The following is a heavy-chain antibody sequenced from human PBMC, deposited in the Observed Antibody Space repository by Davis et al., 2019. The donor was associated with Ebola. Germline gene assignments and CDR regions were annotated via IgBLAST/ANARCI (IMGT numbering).Heavy chain of an antibody. CDR2: SYYSGTP. Sequence: SESLSLTCTVSGGSISSYYWSWIRQPPGKGLDWIGSSYYSGTPNYHPSLKTRVTISVDTSKNQFSLKLSSVTAADTDVYYCARRTRSAMSTIFHVAFDVWGQGTMVTVSS. J-gene: IGHJ3*01. CDR3: ARRTRSAMSTIFHVAFDV. CDR1: GGSISSYY. V-gene: IGHV4-59*08. D-gene: IGHD5-24*01.